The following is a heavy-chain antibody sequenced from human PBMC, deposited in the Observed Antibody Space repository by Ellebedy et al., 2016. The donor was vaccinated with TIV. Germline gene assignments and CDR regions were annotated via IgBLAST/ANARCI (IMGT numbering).Heavy chain of an antibody. D-gene: IGHD5-18*01. V-gene: IGHV3-13*01. CDR1: AFTFSSSD. CDR2: IGTAGDT. CDR3: ARRGYSYGYAFDI. J-gene: IGHJ3*02. Sequence: GESLKISCAPAAFTFSSSDMKWVRQATGKGLEWVSAIGTAGDTYYPGSVKGRFTISRENAKNSLYLQMNSLRAGDTAVYYCARRGYSYGYAFDIWGQGTMVTVSS.